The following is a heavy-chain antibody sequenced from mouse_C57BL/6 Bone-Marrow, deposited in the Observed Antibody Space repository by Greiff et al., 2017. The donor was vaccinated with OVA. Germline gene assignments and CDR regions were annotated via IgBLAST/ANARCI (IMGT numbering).Heavy chain of an antibody. CDR3: ARRLGWFAY. CDR2: IFPGSGST. D-gene: IGHD4-1*01. Sequence: QVQLQQPGAVLVKPWASVSMSCTASGYSFTSYWITWVQQRPGQGLEWIGDIFPGSGSTNYNEKFKSKATRTVDTSYSTAYMQLSSLTSEDSAVYYCARRLGWFAYWGQGTLVTVSA. CDR1: GYSFTSYW. J-gene: IGHJ3*01. V-gene: IGHV1-55*01.